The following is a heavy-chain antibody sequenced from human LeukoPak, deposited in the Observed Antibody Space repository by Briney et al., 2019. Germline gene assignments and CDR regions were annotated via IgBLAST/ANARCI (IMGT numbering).Heavy chain of an antibody. CDR2: IYYSGST. Sequence: SETLSLTCTVSGASVNNNNYYWSWIRQPPGKGLEWIGYIYYSGSTNYNPSLKSRVTMSVDTSKNRFSLKLSSVTAADTAVYYCARCGTYSGYDLYPYYYYGMDVWGQGTTVTVSS. V-gene: IGHV4-61*01. D-gene: IGHD5-12*01. CDR3: ARCGTYSGYDLYPYYYYGMDV. CDR1: GASVNNNNYY. J-gene: IGHJ6*02.